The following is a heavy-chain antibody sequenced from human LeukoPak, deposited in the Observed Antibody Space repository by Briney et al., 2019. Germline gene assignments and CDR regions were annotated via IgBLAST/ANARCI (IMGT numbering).Heavy chain of an antibody. V-gene: IGHV3-7*05. CDR3: ARDQGAFDM. Sequence: GGSLRLSCAASGFTFSNYWMSWIRQAPGKGLEWVGNIKQDGSEKYFVDSLRGRFTISRDNAKNSLFLQMNSLRAEDTAVYYCARDQGAFDMWGQGTMVTVSS. CDR2: IKQDGSEK. J-gene: IGHJ3*02. CDR1: GFTFSNYW.